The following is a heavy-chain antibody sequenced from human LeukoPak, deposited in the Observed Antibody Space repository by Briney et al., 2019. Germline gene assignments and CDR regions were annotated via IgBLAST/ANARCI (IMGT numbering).Heavy chain of an antibody. D-gene: IGHD6-6*01. CDR1: VGSISSYY. V-gene: IGHV4-59*08. CDR3: ARLGSSSGYYYYYMDV. Sequence: SGTLSLTCTVSVGSISSYYWSWIRQPPGKGREGIGYIYYSGNTNYHPPLKSRVTISVDTSKNQFSLKLSSVTAADTAVYYCARLGSSSGYYYYYMDVWGKGTTVTVSS. J-gene: IGHJ6*03. CDR2: IYYSGNT.